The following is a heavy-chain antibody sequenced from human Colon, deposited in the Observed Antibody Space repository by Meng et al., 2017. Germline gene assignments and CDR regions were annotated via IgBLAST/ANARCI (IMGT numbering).Heavy chain of an antibody. CDR2: IDYIEST. D-gene: IGHD1-26*01. CDR1: GVSFSSPDYY. CDR3: ARSPYSGSALPFFDY. J-gene: IGHJ4*02. V-gene: IGHV4-30-4*01. Sequence: VQLQEPGPGLVKPSQTLSLTCTVSGVSFSSPDYYWSWIRQPPEKGLEWIGYIDYIESTYYNPSLKSRVSRSGDTSNKQFSLKLTSVTAADTAVYYCARSPYSGSALPFFDYWGQGSLVTVSS.